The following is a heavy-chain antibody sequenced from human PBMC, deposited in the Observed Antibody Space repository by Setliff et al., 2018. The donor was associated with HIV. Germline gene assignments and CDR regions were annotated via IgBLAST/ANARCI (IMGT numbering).Heavy chain of an antibody. J-gene: IGHJ4*02. V-gene: IGHV4-59*01. CDR2: IYYREST. CDR3: ATYSAGEGGRGH. D-gene: IGHD2-15*01. Sequence: ETLSLTCTVSGGSISSYYWSWIRQPPGKGLEWIGYIYYRESTNYNPSLKSRVTISVDTSKNQFSLKLSSVTAADTAVYYCATYSAGEGGRGHWGQGTLVTVSS. CDR1: GGSISSYY.